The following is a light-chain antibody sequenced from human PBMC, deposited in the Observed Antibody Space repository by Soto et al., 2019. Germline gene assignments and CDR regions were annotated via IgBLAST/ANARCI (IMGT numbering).Light chain of an antibody. V-gene: IGKV3-11*01. CDR3: QQRSNWPPGIT. CDR2: DTS. J-gene: IGKJ5*01. CDR1: HSVIRY. Sequence: EVVLTQSPATLSLSPGESATLSCRASHSVIRYLAWYQQKPGQAPRLLIFDTSNRATGIPARFSGSGYATDFTLSISTLEPEDFAVYYCQQRSNWPPGITFGQGTGLEIK.